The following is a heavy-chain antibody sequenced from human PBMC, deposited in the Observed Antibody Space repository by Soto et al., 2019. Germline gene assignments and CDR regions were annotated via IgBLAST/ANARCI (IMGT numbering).Heavy chain of an antibody. CDR2: IYYTGNT. D-gene: IGHD2-21*02. CDR1: GGSISSYY. J-gene: IGHJ4*02. CDR3: ARQRASVVTQAYFDV. Sequence: SETLSLTCTVSGGSISSYYWSWIRQPPGKGLEWIGYIYYTGNTNYNPSLKSRVTISVDTSKNQFSLKLNSLTAADTALYFCARQRASVVTQAYFDVWGPGSLVIVSS. V-gene: IGHV4-59*08.